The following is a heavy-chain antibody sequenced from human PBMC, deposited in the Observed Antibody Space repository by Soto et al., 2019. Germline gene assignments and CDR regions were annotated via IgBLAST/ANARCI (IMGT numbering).Heavy chain of an antibody. J-gene: IGHJ4*02. CDR1: GFTFTKGW. Sequence: PGGSRRLSCAACGFTFTKGWMSWVRQAPGKGLEGVGRIKSKTEGGTRDYAAPVRGRVTISRDDSRNTLYVGMNSLKSEDTAVYYRTPAGPGYCSGGICYAIGSWRQGTLVTVSS. CDR3: TPAGPGYCSGGICYAIGS. CDR2: IKSKTEGGTR. V-gene: IGHV3-15*01. D-gene: IGHD2-15*01.